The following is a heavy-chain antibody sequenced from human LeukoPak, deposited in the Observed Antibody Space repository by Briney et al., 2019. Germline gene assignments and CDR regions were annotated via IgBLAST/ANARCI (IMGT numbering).Heavy chain of an antibody. CDR3: ARGAVVVPAAMEL. CDR2: IYHSGST. CDR1: GGSISSGGYY. D-gene: IGHD2-2*01. Sequence: SETLSLTCTVPGGSISSGGYYWSWIRQPPGKGLEWIGYIYHSGSTYYNPSLKSRVTISVDRSKNQFSLKLSSVTAADTAVYYCARGAVVVPAAMELWGQGTLVTVSS. V-gene: IGHV4-30-2*01. J-gene: IGHJ4*02.